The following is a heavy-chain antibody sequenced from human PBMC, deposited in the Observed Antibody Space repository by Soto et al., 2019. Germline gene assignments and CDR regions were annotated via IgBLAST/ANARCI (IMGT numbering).Heavy chain of an antibody. CDR2: INSDGSST. CDR3: ARDQFAFDL. Sequence: RQKQGKGLVWVSHINSDGSSTTYADSVKGRFTVSRDNAKNTLYLQMNSLRAEDTVVYYCARDQFAFDLSGQRTHLTVPS. J-gene: IGHJ5*02. V-gene: IGHV3-74*01.